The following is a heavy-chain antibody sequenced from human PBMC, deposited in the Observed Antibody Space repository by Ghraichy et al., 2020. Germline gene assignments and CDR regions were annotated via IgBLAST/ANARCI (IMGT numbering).Heavy chain of an antibody. V-gene: IGHV3-15*01. Sequence: GESLNISCAASGFTLSNAWMSWVRQAPGKGLEWLGRIRSKADGGTTDYAAPVKGRFFFSRDDSKDTLYLQINSLKTEDTAVYYCTTLGLSDTWGQGTLVTVSS. CDR2: IRSKADGGTT. CDR3: TTLGLSDT. CDR1: GFTLSNAW. D-gene: IGHD2/OR15-2a*01. J-gene: IGHJ5*02.